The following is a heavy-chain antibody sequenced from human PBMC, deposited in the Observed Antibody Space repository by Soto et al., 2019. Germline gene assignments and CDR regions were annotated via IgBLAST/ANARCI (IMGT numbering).Heavy chain of an antibody. D-gene: IGHD3-10*01. CDR3: ARAERNYYGSGAHEY. CDR1: GVSISSSGYF. J-gene: IGHJ4*02. V-gene: IGHV4-30-2*01. Sequence: QLQLQESGSGLVKPSQTLSLTCAVSGVSISSSGYFWSWIRQPPGKGLEWIGYIYHSGSTHYNPSLKSRVTISVDKSNTQFSLRLSSVTAADTAVYYCARAERNYYGSGAHEYWGQGTLVTVSS. CDR2: IYHSGST.